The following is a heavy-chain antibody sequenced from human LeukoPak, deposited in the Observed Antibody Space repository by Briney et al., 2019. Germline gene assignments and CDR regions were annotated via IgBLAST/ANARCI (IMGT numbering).Heavy chain of an antibody. CDR3: ARGSSYVWGSYRHFDY. D-gene: IGHD3-16*02. J-gene: IGHJ4*02. CDR1: GYTFTSYD. V-gene: IGHV1-8*03. Sequence: ASVKVSCKASGYTFTSYDINWVRQATGQGLEWMGRMNPNSGNTGYAQKFQGRVTITRNTSISTAYMELSSLRSEDTAVYYCARGSSYVWGSYRHFDYWGQGTLVTVSS. CDR2: MNPNSGNT.